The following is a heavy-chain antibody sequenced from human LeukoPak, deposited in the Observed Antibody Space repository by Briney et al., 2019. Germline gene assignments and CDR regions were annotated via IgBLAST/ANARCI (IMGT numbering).Heavy chain of an antibody. V-gene: IGHV3-43*02. D-gene: IGHD2-8*01. CDR1: GFTFDDYA. CDR3: AKDRIYCTNGVCYGYFDY. J-gene: IGHJ4*02. Sequence: GGSLRLSCAASGFTFDDYAMHWVRQAPGKGLEWVSLISGDGGSTYYADSVKGRFTISRDNSKNTLYLQMNSLRAEDTAVYYCAKDRIYCTNGVCYGYFDYWGQGTLVTVSS. CDR2: ISGDGGST.